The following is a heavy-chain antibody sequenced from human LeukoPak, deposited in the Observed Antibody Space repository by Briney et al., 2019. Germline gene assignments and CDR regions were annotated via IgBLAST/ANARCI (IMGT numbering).Heavy chain of an antibody. CDR2: IYSGGRT. CDR3: ARESNSGYYLSY. J-gene: IGHJ4*02. CDR1: GFTVSSNY. V-gene: IGHV3-66*01. Sequence: PGGSLRLSCAASGFTVSSNYMSWVRQAPGKGLEWVSVIYSGGRTYYADSVKGRFSIPRDNSKNTLYLQMNSLRAEDTAVYYCARESNSGYYLSYWGQGTLVTVSS. D-gene: IGHD3-22*01.